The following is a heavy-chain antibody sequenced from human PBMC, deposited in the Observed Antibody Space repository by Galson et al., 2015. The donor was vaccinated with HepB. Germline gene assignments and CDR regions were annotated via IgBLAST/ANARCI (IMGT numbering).Heavy chain of an antibody. D-gene: IGHD1-14*01. Sequence: SVKVSCKASGYTFTTFPMHWVRQAPGQSLEWMGYISAANGDTKNSQKFQDRVTITSDTSANTAFMELSNLNSEDTAVYYCARNASTGGFDFWGQGALVTVSS. CDR2: ISAANGDT. V-gene: IGHV1-3*01. CDR3: ARNASTGGFDF. CDR1: GYTFTTFP. J-gene: IGHJ4*02.